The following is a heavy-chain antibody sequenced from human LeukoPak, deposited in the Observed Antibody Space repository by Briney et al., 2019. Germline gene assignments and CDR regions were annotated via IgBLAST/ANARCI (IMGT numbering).Heavy chain of an antibody. Sequence: NSSETLSLTCSVSGGSISDSIVSHYWSWIQQPPGKGLEWIGYIYFNGRTNYSPSLKSRVTLSVDTSKNQFSMKLISVTAADTAVYYCARLTHSYYTDTSGYYPYYYMDVWGKGTTVTVSS. CDR2: IYFNGRT. V-gene: IGHV4-61*01. D-gene: IGHD3-22*01. J-gene: IGHJ6*03. CDR3: ARLTHSYYTDTSGYYPYYYMDV. CDR1: GGSISDSIVSHY.